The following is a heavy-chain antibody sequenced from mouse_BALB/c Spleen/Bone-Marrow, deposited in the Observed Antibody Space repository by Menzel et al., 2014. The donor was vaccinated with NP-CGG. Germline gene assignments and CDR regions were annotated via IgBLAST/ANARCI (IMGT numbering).Heavy chain of an antibody. V-gene: IGHV1S22*01. D-gene: IGHD2-14*01. CDR2: IYPGSGST. J-gene: IGHJ1*01. CDR3: TKGYYRYDESYWYFDV. Sequence: GSELVRPGASVKLSCKASGYTFTSYWMHWVKRRHGQGLEWIGNIYPGSGSTNYDEKFKSKGTLTVDTSSSTAYMHLSSLTSEDSAVYYCTKGYYRYDESYWYFDVWGAGTTVTVSS. CDR1: GYTFTSYW.